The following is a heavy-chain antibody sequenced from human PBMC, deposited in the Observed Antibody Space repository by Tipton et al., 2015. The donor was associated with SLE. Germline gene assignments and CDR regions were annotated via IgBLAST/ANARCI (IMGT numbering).Heavy chain of an antibody. CDR2: ISYSGST. CDR3: ARMRGGYDWDYFDY. J-gene: IGHJ4*02. CDR1: GDSITSDY. D-gene: IGHD5-12*01. V-gene: IGHV4-59*01. Sequence: TLSLTCTVSGDSITSDYWTWIRQPPGKGLEWIGYISYSGSTNYNPSLRSRVTISLDTSKNQFSLKVRSVTTADTAVYYCARMRGGYDWDYFDYWGQGTLVTVSS.